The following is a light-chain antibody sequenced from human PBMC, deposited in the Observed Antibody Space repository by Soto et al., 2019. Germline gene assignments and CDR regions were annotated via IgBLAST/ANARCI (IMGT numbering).Light chain of an antibody. CDR3: SSYTTRSTVV. V-gene: IGLV2-14*01. CDR2: DVS. Sequence: QSALTQPASVSGSPGQSITISCTGTSSDVGVYNYVSWYQQHPGKAPKLTIYDVSNRPSGVSNRFSGSKSGNTASLTISGLQAEDEAAYFCSSYTTRSTVVFGGGTKLTVL. CDR1: SSDVGVYNY. J-gene: IGLJ2*01.